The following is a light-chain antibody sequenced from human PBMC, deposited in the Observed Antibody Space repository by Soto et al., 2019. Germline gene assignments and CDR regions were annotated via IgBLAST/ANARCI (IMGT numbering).Light chain of an antibody. J-gene: IGKJ2*01. Sequence: EIVMTQSPATLSVSPGERATLSCRASQSVSSNLAWYQQKPGQAPRLLIYGASTRATGIPARFSGSGSGTEFTLTISSLQSEDFAVYYCQQYGNSPYTFGQGTKVQIK. CDR3: QQYGNSPYT. CDR2: GAS. V-gene: IGKV3-15*01. CDR1: QSVSSN.